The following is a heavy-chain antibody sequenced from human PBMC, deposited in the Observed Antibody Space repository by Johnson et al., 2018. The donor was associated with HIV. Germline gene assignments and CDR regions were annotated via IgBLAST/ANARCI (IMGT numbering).Heavy chain of an antibody. J-gene: IGHJ3*02. CDR1: GFTFSSYA. CDR2: ISSNGGST. Sequence: VQLVESGGGLVQPGGSLRLSCAASGFTFSSYAMHWARQAPGKGLEYVSAISSNGGSTYYANSVKGRFTISRDNSKNTLYLQMGSLRAEDMAVYYYDSSGSGSDAFDIWGQGTMVTVSS. CDR3: DSSGSGSDAFDI. V-gene: IGHV3-64*01. D-gene: IGHD3-22*01.